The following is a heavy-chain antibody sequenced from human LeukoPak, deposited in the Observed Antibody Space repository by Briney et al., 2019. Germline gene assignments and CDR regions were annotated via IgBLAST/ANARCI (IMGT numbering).Heavy chain of an antibody. CDR3: ARESSGWYRVWELDY. D-gene: IGHD6-19*01. CDR2: IYYSGST. Sequence: SETLSLTCTVPGGSISSSSYYWGWIRQPPGKGLEWIGSIYYSGSTNYNPSLKSRVTISVDTSKNQFSLKLSSVTAADTAVYYCARESSGWYRVWELDYWGQGTLVTVSS. V-gene: IGHV4-39*07. J-gene: IGHJ4*02. CDR1: GGSISSSSYY.